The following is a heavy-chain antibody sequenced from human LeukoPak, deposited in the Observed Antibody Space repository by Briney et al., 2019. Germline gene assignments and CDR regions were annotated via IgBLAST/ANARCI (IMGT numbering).Heavy chain of an antibody. CDR1: GFTFSSYA. V-gene: IGHV3-23*01. J-gene: IGHJ4*02. CDR2: ISGSGGST. D-gene: IGHD6-13*01. CDR3: AKNPKSFTLSSSSWYAY. Sequence: PGGSLRLSCAASGFTFSSYAMSWVRQAPGKGLEWVSAISGSGGSTYYADSVKGRFTISRDNSKNTLYLQMNSLRAEDTAVYYCAKNPKSFTLSSSSWYAYWGQGTLVTVSS.